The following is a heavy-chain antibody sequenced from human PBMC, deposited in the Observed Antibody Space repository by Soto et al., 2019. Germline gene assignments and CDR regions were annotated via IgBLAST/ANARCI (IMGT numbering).Heavy chain of an antibody. CDR2: ISSSSSYI. J-gene: IGHJ2*01. CDR1: GFTFSSYS. Sequence: VQLVESGGGLVKPGGSLRLSCAASGFTFSSYSMNWVRQAPGKGLEWVSSISSSSSYIYYADSVKGRFTISRDNAKNSLYLQMNSLRAEDTAVYYCARDAVADWYFDLWGRGTLVTVSS. V-gene: IGHV3-21*01. CDR3: ARDAVADWYFDL. D-gene: IGHD6-19*01.